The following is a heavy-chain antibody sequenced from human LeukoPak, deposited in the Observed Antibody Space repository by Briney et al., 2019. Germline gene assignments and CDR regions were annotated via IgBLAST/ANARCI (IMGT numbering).Heavy chain of an antibody. CDR3: ARDHRGWNYGNAFDI. J-gene: IGHJ3*02. CDR1: GFTFSSYS. CDR2: IKQDGSEK. V-gene: IGHV3-7*01. Sequence: PGGSLRLSCAASGFTFSSYSMNWVRQAPGKGLEWVANIKQDGSEKYYVDSVKGRFTISRDNAKNSLYLQMNSLRVEDTAVYYCARDHRGWNYGNAFDIWGQGTMVTVSS. D-gene: IGHD1-7*01.